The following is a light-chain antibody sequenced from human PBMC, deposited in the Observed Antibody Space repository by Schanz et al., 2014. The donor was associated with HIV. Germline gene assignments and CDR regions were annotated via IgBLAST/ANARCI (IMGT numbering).Light chain of an antibody. V-gene: IGLV1-44*01. CDR3: AAWDDNLEGWV. CDR2: NSY. Sequence: QSVLTQPPSASGTPGQRVTISCSGSSSSIGFNTINWYQHLPGTAPKLIMYNSYHRPSGVPDRFSGSKSGTSASLAISGLQSEDEADYYCAAWDDNLEGWVFGGGTKLTVL. J-gene: IGLJ3*02. CDR1: SSSIGFNT.